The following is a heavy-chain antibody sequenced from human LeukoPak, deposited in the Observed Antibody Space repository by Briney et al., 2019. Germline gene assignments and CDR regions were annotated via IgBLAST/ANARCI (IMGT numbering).Heavy chain of an antibody. V-gene: IGHV5-51*01. CDR2: IYPGDSNT. D-gene: IGHD3-22*01. CDR3: ARFAYGSDYFPGHY. CDR1: GYIFPNYW. Sequence: GESLKISCKGSGYIFPNYWIGWVRQMPRTGLEWMGIIYPGDSNTRYSPSFQGQVTISADKSISTAYLQWSSLKASDTAMYYCARFAYGSDYFPGHYWGQGTLVTVSS. J-gene: IGHJ4*02.